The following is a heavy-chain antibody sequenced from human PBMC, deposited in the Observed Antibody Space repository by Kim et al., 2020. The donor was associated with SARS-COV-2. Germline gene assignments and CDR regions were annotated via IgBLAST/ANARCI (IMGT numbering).Heavy chain of an antibody. J-gene: IGHJ4*02. CDR1: GGTFSSYA. CDR2: IIPILGIA. CDR3: ARDPVAMVRGVSFDY. V-gene: IGHV1-69*04. Sequence: SVKVSCKASGGTFSSYAISWVRQAPGQGLEWMGRIIPILGIANYAQKFQGRVTITADKSTSTAYMELSSLRSEDTAVYYCARDPVAMVRGVSFDYWGQGSLRTPSS. D-gene: IGHD3-10*01.